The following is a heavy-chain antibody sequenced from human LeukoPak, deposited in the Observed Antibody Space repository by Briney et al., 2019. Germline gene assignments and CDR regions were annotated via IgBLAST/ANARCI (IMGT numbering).Heavy chain of an antibody. J-gene: IGHJ5*02. CDR2: ISGSGGST. Sequence: GGSLRLSCAASGFTFSSYAMSWVRQAPGKGLEWVSAISGSGGSTYYADSVKGRFTISRDNSKNTLYLQMNSLRAEDTAVYYCAKDNDGFYGFGELSYNWFDPWGQGTLVTVSS. V-gene: IGHV3-23*01. CDR1: GFTFSSYA. D-gene: IGHD3-10*01. CDR3: AKDNDGFYGFGELSYNWFDP.